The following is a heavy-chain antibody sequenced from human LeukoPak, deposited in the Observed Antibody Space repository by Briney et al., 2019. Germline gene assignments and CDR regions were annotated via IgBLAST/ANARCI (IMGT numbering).Heavy chain of an antibody. CDR2: IYTSGST. V-gene: IGHV4-4*07. J-gene: IGHJ4*02. CDR3: ARVDSSGWHYFDD. CDR1: GGSISSYY. D-gene: IGHD6-19*01. Sequence: PSETLSLTCTVSGGSISSYYWSWIRQPAGKGLEWIGHIYTSGSTNYNPSLKSRVTMSLDTSKNQFSLKLNSVTAADTAVYYCARVDSSGWHYFDDWGQGTLVTVSS.